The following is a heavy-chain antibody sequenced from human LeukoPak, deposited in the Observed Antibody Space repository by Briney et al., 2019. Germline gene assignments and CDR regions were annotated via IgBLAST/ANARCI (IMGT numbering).Heavy chain of an antibody. V-gene: IGHV3-30-3*01. CDR2: ISYDGSNK. Sequence: GGSLRLSCAASGFTFSSYAMHWVRQAPGKGLEWVAVISYDGSNKYYADSVKGRFTISRDNSKNTVYLQMNSLRAEDTAVYYCARDLYSSRTNDAFVIWGQGTMVTVSS. CDR3: ARDLYSSRTNDAFVI. D-gene: IGHD6-13*01. J-gene: IGHJ3*02. CDR1: GFTFSSYA.